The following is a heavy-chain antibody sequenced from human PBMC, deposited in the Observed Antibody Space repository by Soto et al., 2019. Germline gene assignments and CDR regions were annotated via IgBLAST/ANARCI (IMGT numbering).Heavy chain of an antibody. CDR3: AHSVYTMTTGYLFDL. D-gene: IGHD5-18*01. Sequence: QITLKESGPTLVRPTQTLTLTCSFSGFSLSTNGVAVGWIRQPPGKALEWFALIYWDDDKRYNPSLKTRVTITQATSKNQVVLTVTNMDPVDTATYYCAHSVYTMTTGYLFDLWGQGTLVTVSS. CDR2: IYWDDDK. J-gene: IGHJ4*02. V-gene: IGHV2-5*02. CDR1: GFSLSTNGVA.